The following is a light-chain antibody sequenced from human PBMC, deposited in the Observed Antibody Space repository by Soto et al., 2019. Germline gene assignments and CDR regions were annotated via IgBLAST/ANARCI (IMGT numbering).Light chain of an antibody. Sequence: DIVMTQSPDSLAVSLGERATIDCKSSQNILYSSNNQNYLAWYQQKPGQPPRLLFYWASTRESGVPDRFSGSGSGAPFSLTISGLQPGDVAVYYCQQYYGSPWTFGQGTKVEVK. CDR1: QNILYSSNNQNY. J-gene: IGKJ1*01. CDR2: WAS. CDR3: QQYYGSPWT. V-gene: IGKV4-1*01.